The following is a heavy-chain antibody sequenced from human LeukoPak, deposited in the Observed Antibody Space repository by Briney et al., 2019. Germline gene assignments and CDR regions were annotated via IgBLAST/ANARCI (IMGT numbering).Heavy chain of an antibody. V-gene: IGHV3-66*01. CDR3: ARGHIPQELRFLEWMGAMDV. J-gene: IGHJ6*02. CDR2: IYSGGST. D-gene: IGHD3-3*01. Sequence: GGSLRLSCAASGFTVSNNYMNWVSQAPGKGLEWVSVIYSGGSTYYADSVKGRFTISRDNSKNTLYLQMNSLRAEDTAVYYCARGHIPQELRFLEWMGAMDVWGQGTTVTVSS. CDR1: GFTVSNNY.